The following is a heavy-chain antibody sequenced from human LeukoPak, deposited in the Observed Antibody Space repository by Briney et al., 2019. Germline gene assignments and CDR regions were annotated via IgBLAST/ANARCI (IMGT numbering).Heavy chain of an antibody. J-gene: IGHJ6*02. CDR3: ARPRVISGRIQLLPNYYYYGMDV. CDR2: IYYSGST. D-gene: IGHD5-18*01. CDR1: GGSISSYY. V-gene: IGHV4-59*08. Sequence: SETLSLTCTVSGGSISSYYWSWIRQPPGKGLEWIGYIYYSGSTNYNPSLKSRVTISVDTSKNQFSLKLSSVTAADTAVYYCARPRVISGRIQLLPNYYYYGMDVWGQGTTVTVSS.